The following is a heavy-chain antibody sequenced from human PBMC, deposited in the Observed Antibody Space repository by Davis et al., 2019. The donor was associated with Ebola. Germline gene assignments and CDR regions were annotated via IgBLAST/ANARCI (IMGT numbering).Heavy chain of an antibody. CDR1: GNSFATHW. D-gene: IGHD4-11*01. V-gene: IGHV5-51*01. J-gene: IGHJ3*02. CDR2: IYTGDFDT. CDR3: ASLRRTITSMDDGFDI. Sequence: GESLKISCKASGNSFATHWIGWVRQMPGKGLEWMGLIYTGDFDTRYSPSFRGHVTLSADKSIKTAYLQWSSLKASDTAMYYCASLRRTITSMDDGFDIWGQGTMVTVSA.